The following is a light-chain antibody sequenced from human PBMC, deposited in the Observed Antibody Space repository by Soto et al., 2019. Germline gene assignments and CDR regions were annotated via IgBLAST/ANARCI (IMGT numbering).Light chain of an antibody. J-gene: IGLJ3*02. CDR3: AAWDDRLSGWV. Sequence: QLVLTQPPSASGTPGQRVTISCCGSSSNIGSNYVYWYQQLPGTAPKLLIYRNNQRPSGVPDRFSGSKSGTSASLAISGLRSEDEADYYCAAWDDRLSGWVFGGGTKLTVL. CDR1: SSNIGSNY. V-gene: IGLV1-47*01. CDR2: RNN.